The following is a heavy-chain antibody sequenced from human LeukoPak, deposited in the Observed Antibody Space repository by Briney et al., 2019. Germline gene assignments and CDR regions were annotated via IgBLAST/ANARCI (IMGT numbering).Heavy chain of an antibody. Sequence: GGSLRLSCAASGFTVSSNYMSWVRQAPGKGLEWVSVIYSGGSTNYADSVKGRFFISRDNSKNTLSLQMNSLRVEDTAVYYCAKDGDWAFDHWAQGTLVSVSS. V-gene: IGHV3-66*02. D-gene: IGHD2-21*02. CDR1: GFTVSSNY. CDR2: IYSGGST. CDR3: AKDGDWAFDH. J-gene: IGHJ4*02.